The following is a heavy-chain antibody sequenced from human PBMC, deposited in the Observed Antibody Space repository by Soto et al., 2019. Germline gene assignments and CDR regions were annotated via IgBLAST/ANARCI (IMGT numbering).Heavy chain of an antibody. J-gene: IGHJ4*02. V-gene: IGHV3-23*01. CDR3: VKDLYYDSCDYTDPRKSFDY. CDR2: ISGSGGST. D-gene: IGHD3-22*01. Sequence: GGSLRLSCAASGFTFSSYAMSWVRQAPGKGLEWVSAISGSGGSTYYADSVKGRFTISRDNSKNTLYLQMNSLRAEDTAVYYCVKDLYYDSCDYTDPRKSFDYWGQGTLVTVSS. CDR1: GFTFSSYA.